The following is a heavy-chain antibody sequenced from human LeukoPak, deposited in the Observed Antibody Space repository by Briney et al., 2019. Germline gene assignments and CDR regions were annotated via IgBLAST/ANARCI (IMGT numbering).Heavy chain of an antibody. D-gene: IGHD3-22*01. CDR2: INPNSGGT. V-gene: IGHV1-2*02. CDR1: GYTFTGYY. CDR3: ARGDYYDSSVYYYD. J-gene: IGHJ4*02. Sequence: ASVKVSCKASGYTFTGYYIHWVRQAPGQGLECMGWINPNSGGTNSAQKFQGRVTMTRDTSISTAYMDLSSLRSDDTAVYYCARGDYYDSSVYYYDWGQGTLVTVSS.